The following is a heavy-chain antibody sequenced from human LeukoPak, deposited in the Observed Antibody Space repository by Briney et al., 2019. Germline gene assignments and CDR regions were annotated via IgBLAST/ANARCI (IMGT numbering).Heavy chain of an antibody. CDR1: GGSISSGGYS. D-gene: IGHD4-17*01. J-gene: IGHJ5*02. Sequence: SQTLSLTCAVSGGSISSGGYSWSWIRQPPGTGLEWIGYIYHSGSTYYNPSLKSRVTISVDTSKNQFSLKLSSVTAADTAVYYCATGDYGWFDPWGQGTLVTVSS. V-gene: IGHV4-30-2*01. CDR2: IYHSGST. CDR3: ATGDYGWFDP.